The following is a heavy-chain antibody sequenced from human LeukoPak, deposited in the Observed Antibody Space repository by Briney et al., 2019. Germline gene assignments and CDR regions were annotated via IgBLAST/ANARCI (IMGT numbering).Heavy chain of an antibody. J-gene: IGHJ4*02. Sequence: ASLKVSYKVSGYTLTELSMHWVRQAPGKGLEWMGGFDPEDGETIYAQKFQGRVTITADESTSTAYMELSSLRSEDTAVYYCARAPYDSSGYYYSQFDYWGQGTLVTVSS. CDR3: ARAPYDSSGYYYSQFDY. V-gene: IGHV1-24*01. CDR2: FDPEDGET. D-gene: IGHD3-22*01. CDR1: GYTLTELS.